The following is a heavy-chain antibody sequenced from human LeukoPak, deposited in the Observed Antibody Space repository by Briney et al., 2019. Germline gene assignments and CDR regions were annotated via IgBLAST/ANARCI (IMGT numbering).Heavy chain of an antibody. D-gene: IGHD3-10*01. CDR2: ISNSSSYI. V-gene: IGHV3-21*01. Sequence: GGSLRLSCAASGFTFSSYSMNWVRQAPGKGLEWVSPISNSSSYIYYADCVKGRFTISRDNSKNSLSLQMNTLRAEDTAVYYCARYGSGSYSSWGQGTLVTVSS. CDR3: ARYGSGSYSS. J-gene: IGHJ5*02. CDR1: GFTFSSYS.